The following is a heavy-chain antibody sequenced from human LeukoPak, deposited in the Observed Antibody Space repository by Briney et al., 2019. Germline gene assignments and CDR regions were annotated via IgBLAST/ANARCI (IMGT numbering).Heavy chain of an antibody. CDR2: VYHSGST. D-gene: IGHD2-21*02. CDR1: GGSISTYY. CDR3: ARGVSDWYTPQYYFDY. J-gene: IGHJ4*02. V-gene: IGHV4-59*12. Sequence: PSETLSLTCTVSGGSISTYYWSWMRQPPGKGLEWIGYVYHSGSTNYNPSLKSRVTISVDTSKNQFSLKLGSVTAADTAMYYCARGVSDWYTPQYYFDYWGQGTLVTVSS.